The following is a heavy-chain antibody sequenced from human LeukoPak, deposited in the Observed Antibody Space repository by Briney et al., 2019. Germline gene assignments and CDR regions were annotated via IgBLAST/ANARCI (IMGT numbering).Heavy chain of an antibody. CDR3: ARSGYYYDILTGYYTS. D-gene: IGHD3-9*01. CDR1: GYSFTSYW. V-gene: IGHV5-51*01. CDR2: IYPGDSDT. J-gene: IGHJ5*02. Sequence: GESLKISCKGSGYSFTSYWIGWVRQMPGKGLEWMGIIYPGDSDTRYSPSFQGQVTISADKSISTAYLQWSSLKASDTAMYYCARSGYYYDILTGYYTSWGQGTLVTVSS.